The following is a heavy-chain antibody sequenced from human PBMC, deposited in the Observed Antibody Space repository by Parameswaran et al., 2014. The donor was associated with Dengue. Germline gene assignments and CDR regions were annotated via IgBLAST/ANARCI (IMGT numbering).Heavy chain of an antibody. V-gene: IGHV3-7*01. CDR3: ARRRVEATILDY. CDR2: IKPDGSDK. J-gene: IGHJ4*02. D-gene: IGHD1-26*01. Sequence: VRQAPGKGLEWVANIKPDGSDKYYVDSVKGRFTISRDNARNTLYLQMNSLGAEDTAVYYCARRRVEATILDYWGQGTLVTVSS.